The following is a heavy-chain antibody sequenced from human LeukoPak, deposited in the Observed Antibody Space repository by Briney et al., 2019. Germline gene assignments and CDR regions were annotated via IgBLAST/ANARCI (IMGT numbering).Heavy chain of an antibody. J-gene: IGHJ4*02. CDR3: ARDNPPDY. CDR1: GFTFSSPW. CDR2: IKQDGSEK. Sequence: PGGSLRLSCVASGFTFSSPWMSWVRQAPGKGLEWVANIKQDGSEKSYVESVRGRLTISRDNAKNSLYLQLNSLRAEDTALYYCARDNPPDYWGQGTLVTVSS. V-gene: IGHV3-7*03.